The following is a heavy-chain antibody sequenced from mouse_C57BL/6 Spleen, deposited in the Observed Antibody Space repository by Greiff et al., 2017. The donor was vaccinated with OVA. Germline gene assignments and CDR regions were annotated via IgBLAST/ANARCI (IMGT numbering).Heavy chain of an antibody. Sequence: VQLQQSGAVLVKPGASVKLSCKASGYTFTEYTIHWVKQRSGQGLEWIGWVYPGSGSIKYNEKFKDKATLTADKSSSTVYMVLRRLTSDDSAVYFCARREDQGYYGSSYWYLDVWGTGTTGTVSS. CDR1: GYTFTEYT. CDR2: VYPGSGSI. J-gene: IGHJ1*03. V-gene: IGHV1-62-2*01. CDR3: ARREDQGYYGSSYWYLDV. D-gene: IGHD1-1*01.